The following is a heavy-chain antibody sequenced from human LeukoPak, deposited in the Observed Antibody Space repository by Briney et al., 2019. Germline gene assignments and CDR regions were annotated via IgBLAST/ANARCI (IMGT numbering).Heavy chain of an antibody. CDR3: ARMSDILTGHYPQWFDP. J-gene: IGHJ5*02. CDR1: GFTFNSYA. V-gene: IGHV3-23*01. CDR2: ISGRGGST. Sequence: GGSLRLSCAASGFTFNSYAMNWVRQAPGKGLEWVSAISGRGGSTYYADSVKGRFTISRDNSKNTLYLQMNSLRAEDTAVYYCARMSDILTGHYPQWFDPWGQGTLVTVSS. D-gene: IGHD3-9*01.